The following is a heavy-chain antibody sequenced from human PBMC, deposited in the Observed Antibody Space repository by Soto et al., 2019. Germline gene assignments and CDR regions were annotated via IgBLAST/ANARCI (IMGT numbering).Heavy chain of an antibody. D-gene: IGHD6-19*01. CDR2: IYYSGST. V-gene: IGHV4-59*01. CDR1: GGSISSYY. J-gene: IGHJ6*02. CDR3: ARVPVLAVAGLNYYYYGMDV. Sequence: PSETLSLTCTVSGGSISSYYWSWIRQPPGKGLEWIGYIYYSGSTNYNPSLKSRVTISVDTSKNQFSLKLSSVTAADTAVYYCARVPVLAVAGLNYYYYGMDVWGQGTTVTVSS.